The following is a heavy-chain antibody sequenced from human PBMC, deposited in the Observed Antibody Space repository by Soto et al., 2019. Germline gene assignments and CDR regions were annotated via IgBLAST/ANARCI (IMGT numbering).Heavy chain of an antibody. V-gene: IGHV1-3*01. Sequence: ASVKVSCKASGYTFTSYDINWVRQATGQRLEWMGWINADNGSTKYSQKFQGRVTITRDTSASTAYMELSSLRSEDTAVYYCARSIVVVTALDYWGQGTLVTVSS. CDR3: ARSIVVVTALDY. CDR2: INADNGST. J-gene: IGHJ4*02. CDR1: GYTFTSYD. D-gene: IGHD2-21*02.